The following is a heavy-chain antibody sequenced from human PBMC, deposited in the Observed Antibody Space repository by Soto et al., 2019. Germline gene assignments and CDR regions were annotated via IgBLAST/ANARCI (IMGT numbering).Heavy chain of an antibody. CDR3: ARGQVVAAQH. Sequence: SETLSLTCAVSGGSVSRGGYSWCWIRQPPGKGLEWIGYIYHSGSTYYNPSLKSRVTISVDRSKNQFSLKLSSVTAADTAVYYCARGQVVAAQHWGQGTLVTVS. CDR1: GGSVSRGGYS. V-gene: IGHV4-30-2*01. CDR2: IYHSGST. D-gene: IGHD2-15*01. J-gene: IGHJ4*02.